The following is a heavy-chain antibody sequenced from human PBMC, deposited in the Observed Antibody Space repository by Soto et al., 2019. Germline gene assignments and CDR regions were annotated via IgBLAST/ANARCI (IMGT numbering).Heavy chain of an antibody. J-gene: IGHJ4*02. D-gene: IGHD1-26*01. CDR1: GGSISSGGYY. V-gene: IGHV4-31*03. Sequence: PSETLSLTCTVSGGSISSGGYYWSWIRQHPGKGLEWIGYIYYSGSTYYNPSLKSRATISVDTSKNQFSLKLSSVTAADTAVYYCAREVHGSSGHFDYWGQGTLVTVSS. CDR3: AREVHGSSGHFDY. CDR2: IYYSGST.